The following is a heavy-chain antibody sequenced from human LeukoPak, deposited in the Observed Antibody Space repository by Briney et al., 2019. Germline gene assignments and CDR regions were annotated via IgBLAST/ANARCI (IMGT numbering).Heavy chain of an antibody. D-gene: IGHD2-8*01. V-gene: IGHV3-23*01. J-gene: IGHJ4*02. CDR3: AKDTSIGKYCTNGVCSPFDY. CDR2: ISDSGDYT. Sequence: GGSLRLSCAGSGFTFSSYAMSWVRQAPGPGLEWVSVISDSGDYTSYADSVRGRFTISRDNSRNTLYLQMISLRPEDTAVYYCAKDTSIGKYCTNGVCSPFDYWGQGTLVTVSS. CDR1: GFTFSSYA.